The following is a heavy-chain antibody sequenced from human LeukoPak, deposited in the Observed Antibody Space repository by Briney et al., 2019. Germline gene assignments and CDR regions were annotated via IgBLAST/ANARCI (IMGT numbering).Heavy chain of an antibody. CDR1: GYSISSGYY. V-gene: IGHV4-61*01. CDR2: VYYSGST. CDR3: ASGRITMVRD. J-gene: IGHJ4*02. Sequence: PSETLSLTCTVSGYSISSGYYWGWIRQPPGKGLEWIGYVYYSGSTNYNPSLKSRVTISVDTSKNQFSLKLSSVTAADTAVYYCASGRITMVRDWGQGTLVTVSS. D-gene: IGHD3-10*01.